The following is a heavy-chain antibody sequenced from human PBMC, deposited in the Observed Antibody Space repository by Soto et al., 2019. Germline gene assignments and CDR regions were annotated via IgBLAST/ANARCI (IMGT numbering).Heavy chain of an antibody. CDR2: IKSKTDGGTT. CDR3: TSQRFWQGYYYYYMDV. CDR1: GFTFSNAW. V-gene: IGHV3-15*01. D-gene: IGHD6-25*01. Sequence: GGSLRLSCAASGFTFSNAWMSWVRQAPGKGLEWVGRIKSKTDGGTTDYAAPVKGRFTISRDDSKNTLYLQMNSLKTEDTAVYYCTSQRFWQGYYYYYMDVWGKGTTVTVSS. J-gene: IGHJ6*03.